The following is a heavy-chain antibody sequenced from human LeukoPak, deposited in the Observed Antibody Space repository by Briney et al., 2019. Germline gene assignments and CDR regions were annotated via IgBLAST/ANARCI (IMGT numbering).Heavy chain of an antibody. V-gene: IGHV4-61*02. Sequence: PSQTLSLTCTVSGGSISSGSYYWSWIRQPAGKGLEWIGCIYTSGSTNYNPSFKSRITISVDTSKNQFSLKLSSVSAADTAVYYCARDASFWSGYFDAFDIWGQGTMVTVSS. J-gene: IGHJ3*02. CDR2: IYTSGST. CDR3: ARDASFWSGYFDAFDI. CDR1: GGSISSGSYY. D-gene: IGHD3-3*01.